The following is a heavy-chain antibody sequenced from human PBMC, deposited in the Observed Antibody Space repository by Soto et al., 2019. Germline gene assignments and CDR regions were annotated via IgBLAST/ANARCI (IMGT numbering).Heavy chain of an antibody. Sequence: SKTLSLTCTVSGGSMRNVNWSWIRQSPGKRLEWIGFIFHSGNAKYNPSLKSRVTISIDTSKSQFSLSLDSVTASDTAVYFCARAHAPTLPFDYWGQGTLVTVSS. CDR1: GGSMRNVN. D-gene: IGHD2-15*01. V-gene: IGHV4-59*01. CDR2: IFHSGNA. CDR3: ARAHAPTLPFDY. J-gene: IGHJ4*02.